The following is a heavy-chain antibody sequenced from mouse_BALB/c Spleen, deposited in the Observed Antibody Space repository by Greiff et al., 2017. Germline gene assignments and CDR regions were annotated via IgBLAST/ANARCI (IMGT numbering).Heavy chain of an antibody. CDR2: ISSGGSYT. CDR1: GFTFSSYA. Sequence: EVKVEESGGGLVKPGGSLKLSCAASGFTFSSYAMSWVRQSPEKRLEWVAEISSGGSYTYYPDTVTGRFTISRDNAKNTLYLEMSSLRSEDTAMYYCARDDGYYYFDYWGQGTTLTVSS. CDR3: ARDDGYYYFDY. J-gene: IGHJ2*01. V-gene: IGHV5-9-4*01. D-gene: IGHD2-3*01.